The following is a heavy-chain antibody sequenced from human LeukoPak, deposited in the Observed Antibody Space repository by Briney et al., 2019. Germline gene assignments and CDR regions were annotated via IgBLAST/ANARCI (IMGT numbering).Heavy chain of an antibody. Sequence: GGSLRLSCAASGFTFSSYSMNWVRQAPGKGLEWVSSISSSSSSYIYYADSVKGRFTISRDNAKNSLYLQMNSLRAEDTAVYYCARETVGAFYYYYYGMDVWGQGTTVTVSS. CDR1: GFTFSSYS. V-gene: IGHV3-21*01. D-gene: IGHD1-26*01. CDR2: ISSSSSSYI. J-gene: IGHJ6*02. CDR3: ARETVGAFYYYYYGMDV.